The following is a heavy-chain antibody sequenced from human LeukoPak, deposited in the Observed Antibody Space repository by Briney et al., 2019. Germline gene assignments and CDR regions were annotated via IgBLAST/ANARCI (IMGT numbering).Heavy chain of an antibody. Sequence: GGSLRLSCSASGFTFSSYAMHWVRQAPGKGLEYVSAISSNGGSTYYADSVKGRFTISRDNSKNTLYLQMSSLRAEDTAVYYCVKGPYYDILTGYSFDYWGRGTLVTVSS. J-gene: IGHJ4*02. CDR2: ISSNGGST. V-gene: IGHV3-64D*06. CDR1: GFTFSSYA. D-gene: IGHD3-9*01. CDR3: VKGPYYDILTGYSFDY.